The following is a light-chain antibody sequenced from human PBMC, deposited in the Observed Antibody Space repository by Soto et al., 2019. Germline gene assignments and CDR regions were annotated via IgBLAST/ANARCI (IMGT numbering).Light chain of an antibody. CDR1: SSDVGAYNY. V-gene: IGLV2-14*01. J-gene: IGLJ1*01. CDR2: DVS. Sequence: QSVLTQPASVSGSPGQSITISCTGTSSDVGAYNYVSWYQQYPGKAPKLMIYDVSYRPSGVSNRFSGSKSGNTASLTISGLQAEDAADYYCNSYTSSSSYVFGTGTKLTVL. CDR3: NSYTSSSSYV.